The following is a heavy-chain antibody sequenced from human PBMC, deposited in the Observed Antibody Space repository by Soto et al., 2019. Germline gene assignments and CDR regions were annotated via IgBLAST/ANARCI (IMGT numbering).Heavy chain of an antibody. CDR3: ATGTLGYCISTSCPHGFDP. Sequence: QVQLVQSGAEVKKPGASVKVSCKASGYTFTSYGISWVRQAPGQGLEWMGWISAYNGNTNYAQQLQGRATMTTDTSTSPAYRELRRLRCADTALYYCATGTLGYCISTSCPHGFDPWGQGTLVTVSS. D-gene: IGHD2-2*01. CDR2: ISAYNGNT. V-gene: IGHV1-18*01. J-gene: IGHJ5*02. CDR1: GYTFTSYG.